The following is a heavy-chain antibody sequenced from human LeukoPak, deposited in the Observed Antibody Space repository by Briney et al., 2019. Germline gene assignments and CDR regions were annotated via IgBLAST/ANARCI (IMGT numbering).Heavy chain of an antibody. J-gene: IGHJ5*02. D-gene: IGHD1-26*01. CDR3: AGSMGTSWFDP. CDR2: IYYSGST. Sequence: PSETLSLTCTVPRGSISSGDYYWSWIRQPPGRGLEWIGYIYYSGSTYYNPSLKSRVTISVDTSKNQCSLKLGSVYAADTAVYYCAGSMGTSWFDPWGQGTLVTVSS. V-gene: IGHV4-30-4*01. CDR1: RGSISSGDYY.